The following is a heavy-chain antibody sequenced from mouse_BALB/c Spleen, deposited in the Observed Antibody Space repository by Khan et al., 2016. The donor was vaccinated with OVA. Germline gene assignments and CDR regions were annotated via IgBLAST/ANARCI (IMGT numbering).Heavy chain of an antibody. CDR2: IWSDGST. D-gene: IGHD2-10*01. V-gene: IGHV2-6-1*01. CDR1: GFSLTNYG. J-gene: IGHJ4*01. CDR3: ARQPYYHYNIMDY. Sequence: VQLQESGLGLVAPSQSLSITCTISGFSLTNYGVHWVRQPPGKGLEWLVVIWSDGSTTYNSALKSRLTVTKDNSKSQVFLEMNSLQTDDTAMYFCARQPYYHYNIMDYWGQGTSVTVSS.